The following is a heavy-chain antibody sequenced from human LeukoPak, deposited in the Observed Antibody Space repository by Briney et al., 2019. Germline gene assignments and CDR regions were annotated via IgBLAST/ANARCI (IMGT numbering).Heavy chain of an antibody. CDR2: INHSGST. Sequence: SETLSLTCAVYGGSFSGYYWSWIRQPPGKGLGWIGEINHSGSTNYNPSLKSRVTISVDTSKNQFSLKLSSVTAADTAVYYCARVGGHDSSGYCDYWGQGTLVTVSS. D-gene: IGHD3-22*01. J-gene: IGHJ4*02. V-gene: IGHV4-34*01. CDR3: ARVGGHDSSGYCDY. CDR1: GGSFSGYY.